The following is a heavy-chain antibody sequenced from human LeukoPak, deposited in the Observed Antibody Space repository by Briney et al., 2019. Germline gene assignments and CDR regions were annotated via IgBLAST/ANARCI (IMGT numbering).Heavy chain of an antibody. V-gene: IGHV3-64*01. D-gene: IGHD6-13*01. J-gene: IGHJ4*02. CDR2: ISSNGGST. Sequence: GGSLRLSCAASGFTFSSYAMHWVRQAPGKGLEYVSAISSNGGSTYYANSVKGRFTISRDNSKNTLYFQMGSLRAEDMAVYYCAGGSSWGQGTLVTVSS. CDR3: AGGSS. CDR1: GFTFSSYA.